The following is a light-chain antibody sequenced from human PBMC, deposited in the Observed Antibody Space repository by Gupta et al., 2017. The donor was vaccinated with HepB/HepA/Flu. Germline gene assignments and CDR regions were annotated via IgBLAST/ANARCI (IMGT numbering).Light chain of an antibody. J-gene: IGLJ2*01. Sequence: QSVLTQSTSVSGTPGQRVTLSFSGSSSNVGRNNVNWYQQLPGTAPKLLIYYNDERPSGVPDRISGSKSGTSASLAISGLQSEDEADYYCAAWDTSLNVVVFGGGTKLTVL. CDR1: SSNVGRNN. CDR2: YND. CDR3: AAWDTSLNVVV. V-gene: IGLV1-44*01.